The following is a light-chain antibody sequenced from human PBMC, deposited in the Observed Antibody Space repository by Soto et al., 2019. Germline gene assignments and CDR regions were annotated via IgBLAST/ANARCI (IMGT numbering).Light chain of an antibody. CDR3: QQHFNWPLT. Sequence: EIVMTQSPATLSISPGEEAILSCRASQTISNKLAWYQQRPGQAPKLLIYETSTRAADVPGRFSGGGSGTDGTLTISSLQAEDVAVYYCQQHFNWPLTFGHGTKVEIK. J-gene: IGKJ1*01. V-gene: IGKV3-15*01. CDR2: ETS. CDR1: QTISNK.